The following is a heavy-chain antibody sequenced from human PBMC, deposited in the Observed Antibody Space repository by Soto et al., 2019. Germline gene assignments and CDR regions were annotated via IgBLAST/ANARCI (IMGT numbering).Heavy chain of an antibody. CDR2: ISGSGGST. CDR1: GFTFSSYA. Sequence: GGSLRLSCAASGFTFSSYAMSWVRQAPGKGLEWVSAISGSGGSTYYADSVKGRFTISRDNSKNTLYLQMNSLRAEDTAVYYCAHVSQLLDDAFDIWGQGTMVTVSS. J-gene: IGHJ3*02. D-gene: IGHD2-2*01. V-gene: IGHV3-23*01. CDR3: AHVSQLLDDAFDI.